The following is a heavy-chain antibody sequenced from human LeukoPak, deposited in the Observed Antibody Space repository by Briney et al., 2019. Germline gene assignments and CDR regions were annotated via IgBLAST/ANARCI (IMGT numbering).Heavy chain of an antibody. J-gene: IGHJ4*02. CDR2: MNPNSGNT. CDR3: ARGQSADY. CDR1: GYTLTELS. Sequence: ASVKVSCKVSGYTLTELSMHWVRQAPGQGLEWMGWMNPNSGNTGYAQKFQGRVTMTRNTSISTAYMELSSLRSEDTAVYYCARGQSADYWGQGTLVTVSS. V-gene: IGHV1-8*01.